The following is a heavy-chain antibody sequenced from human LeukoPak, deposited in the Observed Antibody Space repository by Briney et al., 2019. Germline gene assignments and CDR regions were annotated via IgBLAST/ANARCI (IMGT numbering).Heavy chain of an antibody. J-gene: IGHJ4*02. CDR3: AAFMVRGVIIIFDY. CDR2: INHSGST. D-gene: IGHD3-10*01. CDR1: GGSFSGYY. V-gene: IGHV4-34*01. Sequence: SETLSLTCAVYGGSFSGYYWSWIRQPPGKGLEWIGEINHSGSTNYNPSLKSRVTISVDTSKNQFSLKLSSVTAADTAVYYCAAFMVRGVIIIFDYWGQGTLVTVSS.